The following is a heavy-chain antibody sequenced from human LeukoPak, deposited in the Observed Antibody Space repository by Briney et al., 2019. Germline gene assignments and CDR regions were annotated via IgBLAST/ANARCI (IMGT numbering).Heavy chain of an antibody. J-gene: IGHJ3*02. CDR2: IYYSGST. CDR3: ASANSGSYNDAFVI. D-gene: IGHD1-26*01. Sequence: SETLSLTCTVSGGSISNYYWNWIRQPPGRGLEWIGYIYYSGSTKYNPSLKSRVSISVDTSKNQFSLRLNSLTAADTAVYYCASANSGSYNDAFVIWGQGTMVSVSS. CDR1: GGSISNYY. V-gene: IGHV4-59*01.